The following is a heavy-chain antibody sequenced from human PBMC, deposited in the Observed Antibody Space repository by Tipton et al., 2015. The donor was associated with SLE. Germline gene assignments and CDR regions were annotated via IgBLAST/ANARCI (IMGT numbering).Heavy chain of an antibody. D-gene: IGHD6-6*01. CDR1: GGSFSGYY. Sequence: TLSLTCAVYGGSFSGYYWSWIRQPPGKGLEWIGEINHSGSTNYNPSLKSRVTISVDTSKNQFSLKLRSVTAAGTAVYYCARVVQLAGYFHHWGQGTLVTVSS. V-gene: IGHV4-34*01. CDR2: INHSGST. J-gene: IGHJ1*01. CDR3: ARVVQLAGYFHH.